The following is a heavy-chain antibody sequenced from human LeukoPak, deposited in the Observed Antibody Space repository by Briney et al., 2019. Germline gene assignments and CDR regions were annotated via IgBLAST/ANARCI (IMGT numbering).Heavy chain of an antibody. Sequence: SETLSPTCTVSGGSISSSSYYWGWIRQPPGKGLEWIGSIYYSGSTYYNPSLKSRVTISVDTSKNQFSLKLSSVTAADTAVYYCARDLYDYGDYGGRGAFDIWGQGTMVTVSS. CDR2: IYYSGST. CDR3: ARDLYDYGDYGGRGAFDI. CDR1: GGSISSSSYY. D-gene: IGHD4-17*01. V-gene: IGHV4-39*02. J-gene: IGHJ3*02.